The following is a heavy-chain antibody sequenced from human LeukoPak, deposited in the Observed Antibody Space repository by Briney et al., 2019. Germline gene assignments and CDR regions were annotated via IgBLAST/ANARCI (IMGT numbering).Heavy chain of an antibody. D-gene: IGHD3-22*01. Sequence: GGSLRLSCAASGFPFSSYAMRWVRQAPGKALEWVSAISGSGGSTYYADSVKGRFTISRDNSKNTLYLQMNSLRAEDTAVYYCAKSPYYYDSRPPYFDYWGQGTLVTVSS. V-gene: IGHV3-23*01. CDR2: ISGSGGST. J-gene: IGHJ4*02. CDR1: GFPFSSYA. CDR3: AKSPYYYDSRPPYFDY.